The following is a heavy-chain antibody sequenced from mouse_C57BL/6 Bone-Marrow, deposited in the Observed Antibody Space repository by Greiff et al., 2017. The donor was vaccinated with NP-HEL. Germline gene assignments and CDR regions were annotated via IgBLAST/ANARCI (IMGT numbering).Heavy chain of an antibody. J-gene: IGHJ3*01. D-gene: IGHD2-4*01. CDR3: ARGGYDYDEGPWFAY. CDR2: INPNNGGT. Sequence: EVQLQESGPELVKPGASVKIPCKASGYTFTDYNMDWVKQSHGKSLEWIGDINPNNGGTIDNQKFKGKATLTVDKSSSTAYMELRSLTSEDTAVYYCARGGYDYDEGPWFAYWGQGTLVTVSA. CDR1: GYTFTDYN. V-gene: IGHV1-18*01.